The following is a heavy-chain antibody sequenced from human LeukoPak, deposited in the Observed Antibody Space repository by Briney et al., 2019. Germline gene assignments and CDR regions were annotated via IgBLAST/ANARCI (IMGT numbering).Heavy chain of an antibody. CDR3: AKDRGLNYYDSPNWFDP. Sequence: GGSLRLSCTASGFTFSSYGMHWVRQAPGKGLEWVAFIRYDGSHKYYADSVKGRFTISRDKSKNTLYLQMNSLRAEDTAIYYCAKDRGLNYYDSPNWFDPWGQGTLVTVSS. D-gene: IGHD3-22*01. CDR1: GFTFSSYG. J-gene: IGHJ5*02. CDR2: IRYDGSHK. V-gene: IGHV3-30*02.